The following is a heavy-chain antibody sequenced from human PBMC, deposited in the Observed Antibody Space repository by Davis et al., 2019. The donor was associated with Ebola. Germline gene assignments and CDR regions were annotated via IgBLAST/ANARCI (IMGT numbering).Heavy chain of an antibody. CDR3: ARDSYGDYEDYYYGMDV. CDR1: GYTFTSYA. Sequence: ASVLVSCKASGYTFTSYAMNWVRQAPGHGLEWMGWINTNTGNPTYAQGFTGRFVFSLDTSVSTAYLQISSLKAEDTAVYYCARDSYGDYEDYYYGMDVWGKGTTVTVSS. CDR2: INTNTGNP. V-gene: IGHV7-4-1*02. D-gene: IGHD4-17*01. J-gene: IGHJ6*04.